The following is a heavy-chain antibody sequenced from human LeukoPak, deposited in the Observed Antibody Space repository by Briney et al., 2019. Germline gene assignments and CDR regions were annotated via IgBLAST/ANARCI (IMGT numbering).Heavy chain of an antibody. J-gene: IGHJ4*02. CDR3: ARRYGSEEVDY. D-gene: IGHD3-10*01. CDR1: GYSFTSYW. V-gene: IGHV5-51*01. CDR2: IYPRDSDT. Sequence: GESLKISCKGPGYSFTSYWIAWVRQMPGKGLEWMGIIYPRDSDTTYSPSFQGQVTISADKSISTAYLQWSSLKASDTAMYYCARRYGSEEVDYWGQGTLVTVSS.